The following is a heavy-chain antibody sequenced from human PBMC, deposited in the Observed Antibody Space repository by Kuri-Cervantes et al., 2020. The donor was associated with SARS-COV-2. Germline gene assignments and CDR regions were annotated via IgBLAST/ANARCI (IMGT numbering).Heavy chain of an antibody. CDR3: VRAYSTGWLVGSYYFDS. CDR2: ISSDAVNT. J-gene: IGHJ4*02. CDR1: GFFFSAYT. Sequence: GGSLRLSCSALGFFFSAYTLHWVRQAPGKGLEYVSAISSDAVNTYYASSVKGRFTISRDFSKNTLYLQMTNLTTEDTAVYYCVRAYSTGWLVGSYYFDSWGQGTLVTVSS. D-gene: IGHD6-19*01. V-gene: IGHV3-64D*06.